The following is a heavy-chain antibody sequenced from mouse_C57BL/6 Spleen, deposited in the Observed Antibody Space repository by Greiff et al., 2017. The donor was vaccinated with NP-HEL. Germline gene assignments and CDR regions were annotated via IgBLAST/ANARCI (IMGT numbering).Heavy chain of an antibody. CDR2: IDPSDSYT. V-gene: IGHV1-69*01. CDR3: ARGPLRDY. Sequence: QVQLQQPGAELVMPGASVKLSCKASGYTFTSYWMHWVKQRPGQGLEWIGEIDPSDSYTNYNQKFKGKSTLTVDESSSTAYMQLSSLTSEDSAVYYCARGPLRDYWGQGTTLTVSS. CDR1: GYTFTSYW. J-gene: IGHJ2*01.